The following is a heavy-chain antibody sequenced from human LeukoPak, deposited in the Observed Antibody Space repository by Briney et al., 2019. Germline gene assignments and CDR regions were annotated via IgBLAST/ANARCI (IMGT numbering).Heavy chain of an antibody. V-gene: IGHV5-51*01. CDR1: GYSFTTYW. CDR2: IYPGDSDT. Sequence: GESLKISCKTSGYSFTTYWIGWARQMPGKGLEWMGRIYPGDSDTRYSPSFQGQVTISADRSVSTAYLQWSSLKASDSAMYYCARHLSDITSSPNYWGPGTLVTVSS. J-gene: IGHJ4*02. D-gene: IGHD2-2*01. CDR3: ARHLSDITSSPNY.